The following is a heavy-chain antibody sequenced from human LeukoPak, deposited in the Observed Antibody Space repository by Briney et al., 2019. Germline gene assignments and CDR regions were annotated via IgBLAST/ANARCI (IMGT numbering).Heavy chain of an antibody. CDR2: IYTDGST. Sequence: PGGSLILSCAASGFTVSSNYMTWVRQAPGKGLEWVSLIYTDGSTYYADSVKGRFTIPRHNSKNTLYIQMNSLGADDTAVYYCATGYSGYRRSYYYGMDVWGQGTTVAVSS. D-gene: IGHD5-12*01. CDR3: ATGYSGYRRSYYYGMDV. J-gene: IGHJ6*02. V-gene: IGHV3-53*04. CDR1: GFTVSSNY.